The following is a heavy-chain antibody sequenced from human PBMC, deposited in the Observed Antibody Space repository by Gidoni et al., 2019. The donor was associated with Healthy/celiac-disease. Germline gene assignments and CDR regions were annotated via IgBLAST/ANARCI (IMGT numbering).Heavy chain of an antibody. CDR1: GFTFSSYG. V-gene: IGHV3-33*01. CDR2: IWYDGSNK. CDR3: ARATSFWSGLYYYYMDV. D-gene: IGHD3-3*01. J-gene: IGHJ6*03. Sequence: GFTFSSYGMHWVRQAPGKGLEWVAVIWYDGSNKYYADSVQGRFTISRDNSKNTLYLQMNSLRAEDTAVYYCARATSFWSGLYYYYMDVWGKGTTVTVSS.